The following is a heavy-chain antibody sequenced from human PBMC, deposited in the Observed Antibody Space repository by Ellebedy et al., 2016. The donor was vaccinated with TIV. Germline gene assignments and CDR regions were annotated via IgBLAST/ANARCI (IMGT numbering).Heavy chain of an antibody. Sequence: SETLSLXXTVSGDSISHYYWSWIRQSPGKGLEWIGYIHYSGTTKYNPSLKSRVSISVDTSKKQFSLTLSSVTAADTAVYYCASRAIFGMGIDAFGIWGQGTMVTVSS. V-gene: IGHV4-59*01. J-gene: IGHJ3*02. CDR2: IHYSGTT. CDR3: ASRAIFGMGIDAFGI. CDR1: GDSISHYY. D-gene: IGHD3-3*01.